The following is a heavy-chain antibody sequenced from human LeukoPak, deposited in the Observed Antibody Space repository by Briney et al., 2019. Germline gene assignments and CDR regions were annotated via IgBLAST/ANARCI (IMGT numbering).Heavy chain of an antibody. J-gene: IGHJ4*02. D-gene: IGHD3-3*01. CDR2: IKSKAYGGTT. CDR3: TRVNYDFWSGYFENDF. Sequence: GRSLRLSCTSSGFTFGDYAMTWVRQAPGKGLEWVGFIKSKAYGGTTEYAASVKGRFTISRDDSKGIAFLLMNSLKTKDTAVYYCTRVNYDFWSGYFENDFWGQGTLVTVSS. V-gene: IGHV3-49*04. CDR1: GFTFGDYA.